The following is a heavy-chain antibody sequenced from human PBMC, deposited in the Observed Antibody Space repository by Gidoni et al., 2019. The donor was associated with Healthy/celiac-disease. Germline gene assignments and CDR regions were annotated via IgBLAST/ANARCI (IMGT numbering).Heavy chain of an antibody. D-gene: IGHD3-3*01. CDR3: ARSQYYDFWSGYPPGDY. J-gene: IGHJ4*02. CDR1: GFTFSSYA. CDR2: ISYDGSNK. V-gene: IGHV3-30*01. Sequence: QVQLVESGGGVVQPGRSLRLACAAYGFTFSSYAMHWVRQATGKGLEWVAVISYDGSNKYYADSVKGRFTISRDNSKNTLYLQMNSLRAEDTAVYYCARSQYYDFWSGYPPGDYWGQGTLVTVSS.